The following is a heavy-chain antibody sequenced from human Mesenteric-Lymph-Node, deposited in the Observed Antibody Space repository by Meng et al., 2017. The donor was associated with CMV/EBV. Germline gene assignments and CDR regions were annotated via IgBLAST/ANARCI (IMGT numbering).Heavy chain of an antibody. V-gene: IGHV3-9*01. CDR1: GFTFDGYA. CDR3: VKDSYSSGWSGTSLPDY. J-gene: IGHJ4*02. D-gene: IGHD6-19*01. CDR2: ISWNSGSK. Sequence: GGSLRLSCAASGFTFDGYAMHWVRQAPGKGLEWVSGISWNSGSKGYADSVKGRFTISRDNARKSLYLQMNSLRAEDTALYYCVKDSYSSGWSGTSLPDYWGQGSLVTVSS.